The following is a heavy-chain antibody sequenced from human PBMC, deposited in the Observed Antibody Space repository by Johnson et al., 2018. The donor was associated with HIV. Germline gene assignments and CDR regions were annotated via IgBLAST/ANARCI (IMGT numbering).Heavy chain of an antibody. CDR2: IWYDGSKK. V-gene: IGHV3-33*01. D-gene: IGHD2-15*01. CDR3: RVVGDAFDI. CDR1: GFTFSSYG. J-gene: IGHJ3*02. Sequence: QVQLVESGGGVVQPGRSLRLSCAASGFTFSSYGMHWVRQAPGKGLEWVAVIWYDGSKKYYADSVKGRFTISRDNSKNTLYLQMNSLRGEDTAVYYVRVVGDAFDIWGQGTMVTVSS.